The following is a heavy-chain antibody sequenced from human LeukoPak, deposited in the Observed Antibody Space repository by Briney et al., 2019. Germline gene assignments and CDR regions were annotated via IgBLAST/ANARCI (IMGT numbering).Heavy chain of an antibody. CDR2: IYHSGST. CDR1: GGSISSGGYY. CDR3: ARVQPYGDSDVFDI. D-gene: IGHD4-17*01. V-gene: IGHV4-39*07. J-gene: IGHJ3*02. Sequence: PSQTLSLTCTVSGGSISSGGYYWGWIRQLPGKGLEWIGSIYHSGSTYYNPSLKSRVTISVDTSKNQFSLKLSSVTAADTAVYYCARVQPYGDSDVFDIWGQGTMVTVSS.